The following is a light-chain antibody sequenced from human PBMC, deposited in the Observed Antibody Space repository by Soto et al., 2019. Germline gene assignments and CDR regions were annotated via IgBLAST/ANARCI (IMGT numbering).Light chain of an antibody. CDR3: QSYDSSNSWV. Sequence: NFMLTQPHSVSESPGKTVTISCTRSSGSIASYYVQWYQQRPGSSPTTVIHEDTQRPSGVPDRFSGSIDSSSNSASLTISGLKTEDEADYYCQSYDSSNSWVFGGGTKLTVL. V-gene: IGLV6-57*01. J-gene: IGLJ3*02. CDR1: SGSIASYY. CDR2: EDT.